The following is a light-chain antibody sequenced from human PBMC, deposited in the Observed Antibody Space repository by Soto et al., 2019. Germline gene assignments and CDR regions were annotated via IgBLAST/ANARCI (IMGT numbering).Light chain of an antibody. CDR1: SSDVGDYKY. V-gene: IGLV2-14*01. CDR3: SSYTGSSVL. CDR2: EVS. Sequence: QSALTQPASVSGSPGQSITISCTGTSSDVGDYKYVSWYQQHPGKVPKLMIYEVSNRPSGVSNRFSGSKSGNTASLTISGLQAEDEADYYCSSYTGSSVLFGGGTKVTVL. J-gene: IGLJ2*01.